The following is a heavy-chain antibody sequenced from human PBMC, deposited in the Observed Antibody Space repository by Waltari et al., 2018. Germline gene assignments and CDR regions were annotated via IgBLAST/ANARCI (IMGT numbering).Heavy chain of an antibody. V-gene: IGHV3-7*04. CDR3: ARDAYSHPDY. CDR2: INQDGSVR. D-gene: IGHD3-16*01. CDR1: RVSFSSSW. Sequence: EVKLVESGGGLVQPGGCLRLSCAASRVSFSSSWMAWVRQAPGKGLEWVANINQDGSVRNYVGSVKGRFTISRDNGENSLFLQMNNLRAEDTALYYCARDAYSHPDYWGQGILVTVSS. J-gene: IGHJ4*02.